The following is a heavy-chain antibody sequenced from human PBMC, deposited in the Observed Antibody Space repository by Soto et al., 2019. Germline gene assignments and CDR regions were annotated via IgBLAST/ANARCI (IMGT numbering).Heavy chain of an antibody. CDR2: IRPIFGTP. CDR3: ARVHSSGIFYFVDP. CDR1: EGPFNSYV. J-gene: IGHJ5*02. V-gene: IGHV1-69*01. D-gene: IGHD3-10*01. Sequence: QVQLVQSGAEVKKPGSSVKVSCKASEGPFNSYVISWLGQAPGQGLEWMGGIRPIFGTPNYAQKFRGRVTISADESTSTAYLELSSLTSDDTAVYYCARVHSSGIFYFVDPWGQGTLVTVSS.